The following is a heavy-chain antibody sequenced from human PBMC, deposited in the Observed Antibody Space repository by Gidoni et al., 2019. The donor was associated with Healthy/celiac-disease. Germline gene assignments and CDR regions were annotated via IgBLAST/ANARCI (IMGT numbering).Heavy chain of an antibody. CDR3: ASSANGDYVFVY. CDR1: GYTFTSYY. V-gene: IGHV1-46*01. CDR2: INPSGGST. D-gene: IGHD4-17*01. J-gene: IGHJ4*02. Sequence: QVQLVQSGAEVKKPGASVKVSCKASGYTFTSYYMHWVRPAPGQGLEWMGIINPSGGSTSYAQKFQGRVTMTRDTSTSTVYMELSSLRSEDTAVYYCASSANGDYVFVYWGQGTLVTVSS.